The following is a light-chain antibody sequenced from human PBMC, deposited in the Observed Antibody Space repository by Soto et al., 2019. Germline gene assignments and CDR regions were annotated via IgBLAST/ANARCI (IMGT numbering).Light chain of an antibody. CDR1: SSDIGSYDL. CDR3: CSFADFTYV. J-gene: IGLJ1*01. V-gene: IGLV2-23*02. Sequence: QSVLTQPPSVSAAPGQKVTISCTGTSSDIGSYDLVSWYQQHPGTAPKLIIYEVTKRPSGVSTRFSGSKSGNTASLTISGLQAVDEADYYCCSFADFTYVFGTGTKVTVL. CDR2: EVT.